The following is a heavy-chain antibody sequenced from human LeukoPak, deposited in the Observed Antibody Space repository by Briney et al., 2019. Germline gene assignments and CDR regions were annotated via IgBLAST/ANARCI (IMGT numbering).Heavy chain of an antibody. J-gene: IGHJ4*02. CDR1: GGSISSGSYY. Sequence: ASETLSLTCTVSGGSISSGSYYWSWIRQPAGKGLEWIGRIYTSGGTNYKPSLKSRVTISVDTSKNQFSLKLSSVTAADTAVYYCARAHYQLLSLDYWGQGTLVTVSS. D-gene: IGHD2-2*01. CDR2: IYTSGGT. CDR3: ARAHYQLLSLDY. V-gene: IGHV4-61*02.